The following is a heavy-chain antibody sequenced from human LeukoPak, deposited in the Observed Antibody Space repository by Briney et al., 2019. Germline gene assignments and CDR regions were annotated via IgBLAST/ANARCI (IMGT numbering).Heavy chain of an antibody. J-gene: IGHJ3*02. V-gene: IGHV1-18*01. Sequence: ASVKVSCKASGYTFTSYGISWVRQAPGQGLEWMGWISAYNGNTNYAQKLQGRVTMTTDTSTSRAYLELRSLTSDDTAVYYCARVRRTMIWSAFDIGRRGPMATVSS. CDR2: ISAYNGNT. CDR3: ARVRRTMIWSAFDI. D-gene: IGHD3-22*01. CDR1: GYTFTSYG.